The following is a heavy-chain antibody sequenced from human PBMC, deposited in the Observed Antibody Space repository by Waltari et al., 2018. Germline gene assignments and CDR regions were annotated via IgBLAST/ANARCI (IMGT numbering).Heavy chain of an antibody. V-gene: IGHV1-69*10. D-gene: IGHD2-2*01. J-gene: IGHJ6*04. Sequence: QVQLVQSGAEVKKPGSSVKVSCKASGGTFSSYAISWVRQAPGQGLEWMGGLNPCHGIANDDQTFQGRVTITAEKSTSTAYMELSSLRTEDTAVYYCASLTGVVPAAMGLVDVWGKGTTVTVSS. CDR3: ASLTGVVPAAMGLVDV. CDR2: LNPCHGIA. CDR1: GGTFSSYA.